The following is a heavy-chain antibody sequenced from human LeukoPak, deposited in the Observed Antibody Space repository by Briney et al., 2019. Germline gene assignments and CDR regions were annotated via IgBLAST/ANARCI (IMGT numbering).Heavy chain of an antibody. CDR3: ATLLLYQLQRGDY. CDR2: VDPEDGET. J-gene: IGHJ4*02. CDR1: GYTFTDYY. Sequence: EASVKVSCKVSGYTFTDYYMHWVQQAPGKGLEWMGLVDPEDGETIYAEKFQGRVTITADTSTDTAYMELSSLRSEDTAVYYCATLLLYQLQRGDYWGQGTLVTVSS. D-gene: IGHD2-2*01. V-gene: IGHV1-69-2*01.